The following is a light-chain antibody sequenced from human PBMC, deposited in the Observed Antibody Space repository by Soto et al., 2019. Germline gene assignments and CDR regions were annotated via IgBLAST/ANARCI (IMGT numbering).Light chain of an antibody. V-gene: IGLV1-44*01. CDR3: STWDDSLNGWV. CDR2: SHN. J-gene: IGLJ3*02. Sequence: QSVLTQPPSASGTPGQRVTISCSGSSSNIGSHTVSWYQQLPGTAPKLLIHSHNQRPSGVPDRFSGSKSGTSASLAISGLQSEDEAHYYCSTWDDSLNGWVFGGGTKLTVL. CDR1: SSNIGSHT.